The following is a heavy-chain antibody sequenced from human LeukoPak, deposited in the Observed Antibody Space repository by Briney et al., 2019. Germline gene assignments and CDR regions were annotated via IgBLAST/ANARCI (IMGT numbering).Heavy chain of an antibody. J-gene: IGHJ5*02. D-gene: IGHD1/OR15-1a*01. CDR1: GGSFSGYY. CDR3: ARMTGNTNWFDP. V-gene: IGHV4-34*01. Sequence: SETLSLTCAVYGGSFSGYYWSWIRQPPGKGLEWIGEINHSGSTNYNPSLKSRVTISVDTSKNQFSLKMSSVTAADTAVYYCARMTGNTNWFDPWGQGTLVTISS. CDR2: INHSGST.